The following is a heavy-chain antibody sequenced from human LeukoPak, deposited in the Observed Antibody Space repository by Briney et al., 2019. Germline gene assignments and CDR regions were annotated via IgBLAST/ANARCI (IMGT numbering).Heavy chain of an antibody. CDR3: ERALAAVANYYYYYYMDV. V-gene: IGHV4-4*07. Sequence: PSETLSLTCTVSGGSISSYYWSWIRQPAGKGLEWIGRIYTSGSTNYNTSLKSRVTMPVHTSKNQFSLKLNSVAFADTAVYYCERALAAVANYYYYYYMDVWDKGTTVTVSS. CDR1: GGSISSYY. CDR2: IYTSGST. D-gene: IGHD6-19*01. J-gene: IGHJ6*03.